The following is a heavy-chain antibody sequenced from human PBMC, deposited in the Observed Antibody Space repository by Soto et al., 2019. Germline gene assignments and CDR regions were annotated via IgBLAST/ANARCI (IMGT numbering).Heavy chain of an antibody. CDR3: AKDVDIVVVPAAIAPLDY. V-gene: IGHV3-23*01. D-gene: IGHD2-2*02. J-gene: IGHJ4*02. CDR2: ISGSGGST. CDR1: GFTFSSYA. Sequence: EVQLLESGGGLVQPGGSLRLSCAASGFTFSSYAMSWVRQAPGKGLEWVSAISGSGGSTYYADSVKGRFTISRDNSKNTLYLQMNSLRAEDTAVYYCAKDVDIVVVPAAIAPLDYWGQGTLVTVSS.